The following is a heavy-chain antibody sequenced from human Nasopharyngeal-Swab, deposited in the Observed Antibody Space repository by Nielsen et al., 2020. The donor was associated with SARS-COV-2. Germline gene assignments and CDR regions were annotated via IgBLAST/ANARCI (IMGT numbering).Heavy chain of an antibody. D-gene: IGHD5-18*01. J-gene: IGHJ5*02. CDR1: GYTFTGYY. CDR3: ARGPRYSSGPFDP. V-gene: IGHV1-2*06. CDR2: INPNSGGT. Sequence: ASVKVSCKASGYTFTGYYMHWVRQAPGQGLEWMGRINPNSGGTNYAQKFQGRVTMTRDTSISTAYMELSRLRSDDTAVYYCARGPRYSSGPFDPWGQGTLVTVSS.